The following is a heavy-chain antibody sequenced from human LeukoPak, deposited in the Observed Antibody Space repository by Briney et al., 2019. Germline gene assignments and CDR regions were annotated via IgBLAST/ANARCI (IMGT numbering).Heavy chain of an antibody. CDR3: ARDQGSTSYYVWGSYPGYFDY. Sequence: ASVKVSCKASGGTFSSYAISWVRQAPGQGLEWMGWISAYNGNTNYAQKLQGRVTMTTDTSTSTAYMELRSLRSDDTAVYYCARDQGSTSYYVWGSYPGYFDYWGQGTLVTVSS. CDR1: GGTFSSYA. V-gene: IGHV1-18*01. J-gene: IGHJ4*02. D-gene: IGHD3-16*01. CDR2: ISAYNGNT.